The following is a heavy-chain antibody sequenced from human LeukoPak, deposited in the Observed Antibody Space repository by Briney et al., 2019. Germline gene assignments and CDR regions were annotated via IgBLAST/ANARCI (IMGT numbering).Heavy chain of an antibody. CDR1: GGSISSYY. CDR2: IYYSGST. Sequence: PSETLSLTCTVSGGSISSYYWSWIRQPPGKGLEWIGYIYYSGSTNYNPSLNSRVTMSVDASKNQFSLKVSSVTAADTAVYYCARAARQLVRAPFDYWGQGTLVTVSS. CDR3: ARAARQLVRAPFDY. J-gene: IGHJ4*02. V-gene: IGHV4-59*01. D-gene: IGHD6-6*01.